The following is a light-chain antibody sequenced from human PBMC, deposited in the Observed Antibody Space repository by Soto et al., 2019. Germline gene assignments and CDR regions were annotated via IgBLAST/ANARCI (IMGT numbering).Light chain of an antibody. CDR2: DNN. CDR3: QSYDTSLRDGNWV. Sequence: QSVLTQPPSVSGAPGQRVTISCTGSSSNIGADYGVHWYQQLPGRAPKLLIYDNNNRPSGVPDRFSGSKSDTSASLAITGLQAEDEADYYCQSYDTSLRDGNWVFGGGTKLTVL. J-gene: IGLJ3*02. CDR1: SSNIGADYG. V-gene: IGLV1-40*01.